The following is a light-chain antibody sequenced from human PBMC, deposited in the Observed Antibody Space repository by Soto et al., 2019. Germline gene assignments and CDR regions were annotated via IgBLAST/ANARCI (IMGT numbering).Light chain of an antibody. Sequence: QSVLTQPPSASGTPGQRVTISCSGSTSNIGSNFIYWYQQFPGTAPKLLIFRNNERPSGVPDRFSGSKSGNSASLAISGLRSEDEADYHCAAWDDSLSGVVFGGGTKVTVL. CDR3: AAWDDSLSGVV. J-gene: IGLJ2*01. CDR1: TSNIGSNF. CDR2: RNN. V-gene: IGLV1-47*01.